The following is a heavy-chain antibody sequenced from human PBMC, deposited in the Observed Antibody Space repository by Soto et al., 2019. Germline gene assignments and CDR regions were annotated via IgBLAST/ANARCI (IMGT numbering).Heavy chain of an antibody. CDR2: IYYNGNT. V-gene: IGHV4-59*01. CDR1: GGSINSYY. J-gene: IGHJ4*02. D-gene: IGHD5-18*01. CDR3: ARGYHRYSYANFDY. Sequence: SETLSLTCNVSGGSINSYYWNWIRQPPGKGLEWIAYIYYNGNTDSNPSLESRVTISLDTPKNQLSLKLSSVTAADTAVYYCARGYHRYSYANFDYWGQGTLVTGSS.